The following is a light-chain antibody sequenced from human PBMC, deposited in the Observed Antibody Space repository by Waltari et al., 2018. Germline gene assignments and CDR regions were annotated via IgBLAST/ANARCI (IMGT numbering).Light chain of an antibody. J-gene: IGKJ4*01. V-gene: IGKV3-20*01. CDR3: QQYGTSFT. CDR2: GAS. Sequence: EIVLTQSPGTLSLSPGERVTLSCRASQSIPSSSLAWYHQKLGQAPRLLIYGASTRATGVPDRFSGSGSGTDFTLRISRLEPEDFGVYFCQQYGTSFTFGGGTKVEI. CDR1: QSIPSSS.